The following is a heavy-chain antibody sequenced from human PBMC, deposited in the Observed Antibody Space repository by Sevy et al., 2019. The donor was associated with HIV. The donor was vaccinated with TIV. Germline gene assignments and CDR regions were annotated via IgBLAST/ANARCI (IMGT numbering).Heavy chain of an antibody. D-gene: IGHD3-10*02. J-gene: IGHJ5*02. CDR3: ARDGLWSTMWYTYNWFDP. V-gene: IGHV1-2*02. CDR2: INPNSGGT. CDR1: GYTFTGYY. Sequence: ASVKVSCKASGYTFTGYYMHWVRQAPGQGLEWMGWINPNSGGTNYAQKFQGRVTMTMDTSISTAYMQLSRLRSDDKAVYYCARDGLWSTMWYTYNWFDPWGQRTLVTVSS.